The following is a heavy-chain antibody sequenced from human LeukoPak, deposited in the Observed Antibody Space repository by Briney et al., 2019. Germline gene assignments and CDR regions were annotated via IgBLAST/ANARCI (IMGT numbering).Heavy chain of an antibody. D-gene: IGHD3-3*01. CDR2: ISYNGSHQ. Sequence: GGSLRLSCAASGFTFSTYAMHWVRQAPGKGLEWLTVISYNGSHQYYSDSVRGRFTVSRDNSRNSVFLQINRLRPEDTAVYYCATSIRRITISSWGQGTLVTVSS. J-gene: IGHJ4*02. CDR3: ATSIRRITISS. V-gene: IGHV3-30*04. CDR1: GFTFSTYA.